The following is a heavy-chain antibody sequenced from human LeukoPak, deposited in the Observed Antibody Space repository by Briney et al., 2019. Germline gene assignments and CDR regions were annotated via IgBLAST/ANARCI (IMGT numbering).Heavy chain of an antibody. CDR3: ARDRPGYSSSPAYFDY. V-gene: IGHV1-2*02. J-gene: IGHJ4*02. CDR2: INPNSGGT. D-gene: IGHD6-6*01. Sequence: ASVKVSCKASGYTFTGYYMHWVRQAPGQGLEWMGWINPNSGGTNYAQKFQGRVTMTRDTSISTAYMELSRLRSDDTAVYYCARDRPGYSSSPAYFDYWGQGTLVTVSS. CDR1: GYTFTGYY.